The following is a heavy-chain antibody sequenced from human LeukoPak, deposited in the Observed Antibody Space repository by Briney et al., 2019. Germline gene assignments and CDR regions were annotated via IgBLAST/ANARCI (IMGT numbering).Heavy chain of an antibody. CDR3: ARDLSFGSGSD. CDR1: GFTFSNHG. D-gene: IGHD3-10*01. J-gene: IGHJ4*02. V-gene: IGHV3-33*01. Sequence: GGSLRLSCAASGFTFSNHGMHWVRQAPGKGLEWVALIWYDGSNENYADSVKGRFTISGDSSKNTLYLQMNSLRADDTAVYYCARDLSFGSGSDWGQGTLVTVSP. CDR2: IWYDGSNE.